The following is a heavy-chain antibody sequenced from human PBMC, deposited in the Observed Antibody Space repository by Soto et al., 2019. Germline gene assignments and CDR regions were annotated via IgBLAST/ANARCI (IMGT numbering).Heavy chain of an antibody. CDR3: AMAGRGYSYAIRRVAFDI. J-gene: IGHJ3*02. CDR1: GGSFSGYY. V-gene: IGHV4-34*01. CDR2: INHSGST. D-gene: IGHD5-18*01. Sequence: SETLSLTCAVYGGSFSGYYWSWIRQPPGKGLEWIGEINHSGSTNYNPSLKSRVTISVDTSRNQFSLKLSPVTAADTAVYYCAMAGRGYSYAIRRVAFDIWGQGTMVTVSS.